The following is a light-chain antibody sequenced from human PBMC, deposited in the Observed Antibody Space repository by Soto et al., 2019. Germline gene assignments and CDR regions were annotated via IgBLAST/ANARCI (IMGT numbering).Light chain of an antibody. CDR3: QQYYSYPRT. J-gene: IGKJ4*01. CDR2: AAS. Sequence: AIRMTQSPSSFSASTGDRVTITCRASQGSSSYLAWYQQKPGKAPKLLIYAASTLQRGVPSRFSGSGSGTDFTLTISCLQSEDFATYYCQQYYSYPRTFGGGTKVDIK. CDR1: QGSSSY. V-gene: IGKV1-8*01.